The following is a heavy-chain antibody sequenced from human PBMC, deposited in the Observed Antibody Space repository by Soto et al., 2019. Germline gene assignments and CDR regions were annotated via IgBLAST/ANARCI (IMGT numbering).Heavy chain of an antibody. CDR3: AREQQLVTYNWFDP. CDR1: GGSISSSNW. CDR2: IYHSGST. Sequence: SETLSLTCAVSGGSISSSNWWSWVRQPPGKGLEWIGEIYHSGSTNYNPSLKSRVTISVDKSKNQFSLKLSSVTAADTAVYYCAREQQLVTYNWFDPWGQGTLVTVSS. V-gene: IGHV4-4*02. D-gene: IGHD6-13*01. J-gene: IGHJ5*02.